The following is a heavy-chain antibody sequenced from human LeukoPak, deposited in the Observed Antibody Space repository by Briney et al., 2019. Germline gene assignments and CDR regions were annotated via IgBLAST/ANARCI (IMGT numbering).Heavy chain of an antibody. V-gene: IGHV4-59*08. CDR3: ARIGAAGAGGLDY. Sequence: PSETLSLTCTVSGGSISSYYWSWIRQPPGKGLEWIGYIYNSGSTNYNPSLKSRVTISVDTSKNQFSLKLSSVTAADTAVYYCARIGAAGAGGLDYWGQGTLVTVSS. J-gene: IGHJ4*02. CDR1: GGSISSYY. CDR2: IYNSGST. D-gene: IGHD6-13*01.